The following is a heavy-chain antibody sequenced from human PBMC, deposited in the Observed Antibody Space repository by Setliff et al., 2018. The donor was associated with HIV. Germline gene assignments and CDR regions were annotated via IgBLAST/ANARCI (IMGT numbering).Heavy chain of an antibody. CDR3: ARLAGQRTVAAADYFFDF. V-gene: IGHV4-39*01. Sequence: SETLSLTCTVSGASINSMTDYWGWIRQPPGKGLEWIASIRYSGNTFYNPSLKSRTTIYVDTSKNQFSLKLSSLTAADTAVYYCARLAGQRTVAAADYFFDFWGQGALVTVSS. D-gene: IGHD6-13*01. CDR2: IRYSGNT. CDR1: GASINSMTDY. J-gene: IGHJ4*02.